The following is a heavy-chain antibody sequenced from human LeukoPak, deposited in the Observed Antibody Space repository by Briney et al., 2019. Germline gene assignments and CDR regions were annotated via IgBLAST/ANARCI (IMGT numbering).Heavy chain of an antibody. CDR1: TFTFSDYG. CDR3: AKDGVILAPGVYWYMDV. V-gene: IGHV3-30*02. CDR2: IRNDGAKT. J-gene: IGHJ6*03. D-gene: IGHD3-16*02. Sequence: GGSLRLSCVGSTFTFSDYGMHWVRQAPGKGLEWVAFIRNDGAKTCYADSAKGRFTISRDNSRNTLYLQMNSLTAEDTAVFYCAKDGVILAPGVYWYMDVWGRGTTVTVSS.